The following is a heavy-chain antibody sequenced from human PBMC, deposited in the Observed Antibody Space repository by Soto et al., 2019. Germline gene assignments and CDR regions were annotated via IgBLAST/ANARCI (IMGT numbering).Heavy chain of an antibody. CDR2: INHSGST. Sequence: QVQLQQWGAGLLKPSETLSLTCAVYGGSFSGYYWSWIRQPPGKGLEWIGEINHSGSTNYNPSLTSRLPLSVATSQNQCSLKPNPVTDADTAVYYCATHCGGWQQKKGRTRGQGTLVTVSS. V-gene: IGHV4-34*01. J-gene: IGHJ4*02. D-gene: IGHD3-16*01. CDR3: ATHCGGWQQKKGRT. CDR1: GGSFSGYY.